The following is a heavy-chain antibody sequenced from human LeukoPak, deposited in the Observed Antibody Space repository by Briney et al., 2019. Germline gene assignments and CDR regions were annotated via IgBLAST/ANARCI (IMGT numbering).Heavy chain of an antibody. V-gene: IGHV3-9*01. J-gene: IGHJ5*02. CDR2: ISWNSGSI. D-gene: IGHD4-17*01. CDR3: AKDIGATVTTYTGNWFDP. CDR1: GFTFDDYA. Sequence: PGRSLRLSCAASGFTFDDYAMHWVRQAPGKGLEWVSGISWNSGSIGYANSVKGRFTISRDNAKNSLYLQMNSLRAEDTALYYCAKDIGATVTTYTGNWFDPWGQGTLVTVSS.